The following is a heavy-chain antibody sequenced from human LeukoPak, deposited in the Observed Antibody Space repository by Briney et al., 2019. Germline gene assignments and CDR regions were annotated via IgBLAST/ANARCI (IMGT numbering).Heavy chain of an antibody. CDR3: AKDYYYDSSGSFGY. J-gene: IGHJ4*02. V-gene: IGHV3-9*01. CDR1: GFTFDDYA. D-gene: IGHD3-22*01. Sequence: GRSLRLSCAASGFTFDDYAMHWVRQAPGRGLEWVSGISWSSGSTDYADSVKGRFTISRDNAKNSLYLQMNSLRAEDTALYYCAKDYYYDSSGSFGYWGQGTLVTVSS. CDR2: ISWSSGST.